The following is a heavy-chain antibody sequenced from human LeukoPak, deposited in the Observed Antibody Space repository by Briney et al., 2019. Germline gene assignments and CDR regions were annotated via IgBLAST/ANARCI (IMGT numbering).Heavy chain of an antibody. D-gene: IGHD3-16*01. CDR3: ARARLGYYDEYFDP. J-gene: IGHJ5*02. CDR2: ITSASSHI. CDR1: GFTFSDYS. V-gene: IGHV3-21*01. Sequence: GGSLRLSCATSGFTFSDYSMTWVGQAPGKGLEWVSSITSASSHINYADSVRGRFTISRDNAKNALFLQMTSLTDEDTALYYCARARLGYYDEYFDPWGQGTQVTVSS.